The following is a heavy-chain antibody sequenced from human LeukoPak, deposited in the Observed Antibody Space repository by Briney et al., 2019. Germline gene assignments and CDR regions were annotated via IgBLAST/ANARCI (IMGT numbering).Heavy chain of an antibody. CDR3: ARHGYYGSGNFDY. D-gene: IGHD3-10*01. CDR1: GGSISAYY. CDR2: LYYSGST. Sequence: SETLSLTCTVSGGSISAYYWSLIRQPPGKGPEWIGNLYYSGSTDYNPSLKSRVTISVDTSKNQFSLKLSSVTAADTAVYYCARHGYYGSGNFDYWGQGTLVTVSS. V-gene: IGHV4-59*08. J-gene: IGHJ4*02.